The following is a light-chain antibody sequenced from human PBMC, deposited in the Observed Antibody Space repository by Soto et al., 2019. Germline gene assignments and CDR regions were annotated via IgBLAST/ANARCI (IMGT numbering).Light chain of an antibody. CDR1: QSVTSTY. J-gene: IGKJ5*01. CDR3: QQYGSPPIT. Sequence: IVLPQSPGTLSLSPGERATPSCMASQSVTSTYLAWYQQKPGLAPRLLIYGASIRATGIPDKFSGSGSGADFTLTISRLAPEDFAVYYCQQYGSPPITFGQGTRLEN. CDR2: GAS. V-gene: IGKV3-20*01.